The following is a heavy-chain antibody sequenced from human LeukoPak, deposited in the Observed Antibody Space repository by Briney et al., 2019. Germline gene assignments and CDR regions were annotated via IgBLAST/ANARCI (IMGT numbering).Heavy chain of an antibody. D-gene: IGHD4-23*01. CDR2: LRYDGSNT. V-gene: IGHV3-30*02. CDR3: ARDNSVEDTAWWFDP. J-gene: IGHJ5*02. CDR1: GFTFSSYS. Sequence: GSLRLSCAASGFTFSSYSMNWVRQAPGKGLEWVAFLRYDGSNTYYADSVKGRFTISRDNSKNTLYLQMNSLRAEDTAVYYCARDNSVEDTAWWFDPWGQGTLVTVSS.